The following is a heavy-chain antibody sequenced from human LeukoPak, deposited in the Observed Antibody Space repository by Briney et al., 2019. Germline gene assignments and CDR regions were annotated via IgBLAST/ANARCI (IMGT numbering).Heavy chain of an antibody. D-gene: IGHD6-19*01. J-gene: IGHJ4*02. CDR2: ISAYIGNT. CDR3: ARELKTAVSVYYFDY. V-gene: IGHV1-18*01. Sequence: ASVKVSCKASGYNLTNYGINWVRQAPGQGLEWMGWISAYIGNTIHAQKFQGRVTMTTDISTSTAYMELRSLGSDDTAVYYCARELKTAVSVYYFDYWGQGTLVTVSP. CDR1: GYNLTNYG.